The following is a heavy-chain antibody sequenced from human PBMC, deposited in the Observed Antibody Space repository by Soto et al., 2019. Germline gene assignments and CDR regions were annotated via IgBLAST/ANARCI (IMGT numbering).Heavy chain of an antibody. J-gene: IGHJ6*02. Sequence: PSETLSLTCTVSGGSVSSGSYYWSWIRQPPGKGLEWIGYIYYTGSTNYNPSLKSRVTISVDTSKNQLSLKLSSVTAADTAVHYCARGGVVAATGYYYYGMDVWGQGTTVTVSS. V-gene: IGHV4-61*01. CDR2: IYYTGST. D-gene: IGHD2-15*01. CDR1: GGSVSSGSYY. CDR3: ARGGVVAATGYYYYGMDV.